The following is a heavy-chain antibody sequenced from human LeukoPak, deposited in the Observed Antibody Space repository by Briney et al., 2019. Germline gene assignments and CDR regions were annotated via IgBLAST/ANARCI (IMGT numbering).Heavy chain of an antibody. CDR2: MNPNSGNT. CDR3: ARAASWSPIGDSYHYMDV. D-gene: IGHD6-13*01. J-gene: IGHJ6*03. CDR1: GYTFTSYD. V-gene: IGHV1-8*01. Sequence: ASVKVSCKASGYTFTSYDINWVRQATGQGLEWMGWMNPNSGNTGYAQKFQGRVTMTRDTSISTVYMELSGLRSEDTAVYYCARAASWSPIGDSYHYMDVWGKGTTVAISS.